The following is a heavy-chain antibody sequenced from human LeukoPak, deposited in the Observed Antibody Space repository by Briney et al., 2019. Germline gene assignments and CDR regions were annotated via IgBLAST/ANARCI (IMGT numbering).Heavy chain of an antibody. D-gene: IGHD6-6*01. V-gene: IGHV1-18*01. Sequence: ASVKVSCKASGYTLTSYAIAWVRQAPGQGLEWMGWISAYNGNTNYAQKLQGRVTMTTDASTSTAYMELRSLRSDDTAVYYCARAKPQLGSSSAYYFDYWGQGTLVTVSS. CDR2: ISAYNGNT. CDR1: GYTLTSYA. CDR3: ARAKPQLGSSSAYYFDY. J-gene: IGHJ4*02.